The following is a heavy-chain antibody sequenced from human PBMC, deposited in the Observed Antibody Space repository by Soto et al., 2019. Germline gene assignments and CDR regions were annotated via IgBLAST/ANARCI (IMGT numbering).Heavy chain of an antibody. V-gene: IGHV4-59*01. CDR1: GGSISSYY. CDR3: ARESIVGATPSNYYYYGMDV. CDR2: IYYSGST. D-gene: IGHD1-26*01. J-gene: IGHJ6*02. Sequence: SETLSLTCTVSGGSISSYYWSWIRQPPGKGLEWIGYIYYSGSTNYNPSLKSRVTISVDTSKNQFSLKLSSVTAADTAVYYRARESIVGATPSNYYYYGMDVWGQGTTVTVSS.